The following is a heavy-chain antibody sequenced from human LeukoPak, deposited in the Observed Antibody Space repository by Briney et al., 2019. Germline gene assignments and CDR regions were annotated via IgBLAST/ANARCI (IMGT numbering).Heavy chain of an antibody. V-gene: IGHV1-18*01. Sequence: EASVKVSCKASGYTFTSYGISWVRQAPGQGLEWMGWISAYNGNTNYAQKLQGRVTMTTDTSTSTAYMELRSLRSDDTAVYYCARLGYCSSTSCYPENWFDPWGQGTLVTVSS. CDR3: ARLGYCSSTSCYPENWFDP. D-gene: IGHD2-2*01. J-gene: IGHJ5*02. CDR2: ISAYNGNT. CDR1: GYTFTSYG.